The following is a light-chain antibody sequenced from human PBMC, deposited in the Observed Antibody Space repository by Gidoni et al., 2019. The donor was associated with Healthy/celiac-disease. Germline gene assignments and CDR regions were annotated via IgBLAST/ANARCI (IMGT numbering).Light chain of an antibody. CDR2: DAS. Sequence: EIVLTQSPATLSLSPGERATLSCRASQSVSSSLAWYQQKPGQAPRLLIYDASNRATGIPARFSGSGSGTDFTLTISSLEPEDFAVYYCQQRSNWPPVFTFXPXTKVDIK. CDR1: QSVSSS. J-gene: IGKJ3*01. CDR3: QQRSNWPPVFT. V-gene: IGKV3-11*01.